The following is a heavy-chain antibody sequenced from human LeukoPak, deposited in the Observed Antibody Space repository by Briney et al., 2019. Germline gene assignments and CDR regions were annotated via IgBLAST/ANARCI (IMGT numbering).Heavy chain of an antibody. D-gene: IGHD4-17*01. CDR2: ISSSSSYI. V-gene: IGHV3-21*01. CDR3: ARDWTNYGDYHYYYMDV. Sequence: KSGGSLRLSCAASGFTFSSYSMNWVRQAPGKGLEWVSSISSSSSYIYYADSVKGRFTISRDNAKNSLYLQMNSLRAEDTAVYYCARDWTNYGDYHYYYMDVWGKGTTVDVSS. CDR1: GFTFSSYS. J-gene: IGHJ6*03.